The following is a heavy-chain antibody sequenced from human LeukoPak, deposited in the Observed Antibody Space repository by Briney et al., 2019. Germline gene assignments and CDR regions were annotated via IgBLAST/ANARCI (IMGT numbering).Heavy chain of an antibody. J-gene: IGHJ6*03. CDR3: ARDPYSGSYGNYYYYFMDV. D-gene: IGHD1-26*01. CDR2: ISRSGSTK. Sequence: PGGSLRLSCAASGFTFSDYNMRWIRQAPGKGLEWVSSISRSGSTKYYADSVKGRFTISRDNAKNSLYLQMNSLRAEDTAAYYCARDPYSGSYGNYYYYFMDVWGKGTTVTISS. V-gene: IGHV3-11*04. CDR1: GFTFSDYN.